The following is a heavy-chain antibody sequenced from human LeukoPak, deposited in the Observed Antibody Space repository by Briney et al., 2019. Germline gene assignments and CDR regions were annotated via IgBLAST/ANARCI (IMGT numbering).Heavy chain of an antibody. D-gene: IGHD2-15*01. J-gene: IGHJ4*02. V-gene: IGHV4-34*01. CDR1: RGSFRGYY. CDR2: INHSGST. CDR3: ARGDGYCSGGNCYGGN. Sequence: SETLSLTCAVYRGSFRGYYWSWIRQPPGKGLEWIGEINHSGSTNYNPSLKSRVTISVDTSKNQFSLKLSSVTAADTAVYYCARGDGYCSGGNCYGGNWGQGTLVTVSS.